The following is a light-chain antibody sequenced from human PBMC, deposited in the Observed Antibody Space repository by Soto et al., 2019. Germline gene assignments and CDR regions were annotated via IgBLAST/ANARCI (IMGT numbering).Light chain of an antibody. CDR1: SSDVGDYNY. CDR3: SSYISNSIVV. V-gene: IGLV2-14*01. J-gene: IGLJ2*01. Sequence: QSVLTQPASVSGSPGQSITISCTGTSSDVGDYNYVSWYQQHPGKAPKLIIYEVSHRLSGVSNRFSGSKSGHTASLTISGLQDEDDADYYCSSYISNSIVVFGGGTKLTVL. CDR2: EVS.